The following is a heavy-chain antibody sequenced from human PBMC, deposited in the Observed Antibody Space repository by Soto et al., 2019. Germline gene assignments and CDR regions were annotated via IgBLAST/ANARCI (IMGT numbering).Heavy chain of an antibody. J-gene: IGHJ4*02. D-gene: IGHD3-22*01. V-gene: IGHV4-61*01. CDR1: GGSVSSGSYY. CDR3: ARGRYCLSSGYFL. Sequence: QVQLQESGPGLVKPSETLSLTCTVSGGSVSSGSYYWSWIRQPPGKGLEWIGYIYYSGSTNYNPSLKSRVTISVDTSKNQFSLKLSSVTAADTAVYYWARGRYCLSSGYFLWGQGTLVTVSS. CDR2: IYYSGST.